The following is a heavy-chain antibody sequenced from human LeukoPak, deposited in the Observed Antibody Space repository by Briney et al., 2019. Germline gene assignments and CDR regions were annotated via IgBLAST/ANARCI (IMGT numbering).Heavy chain of an antibody. J-gene: IGHJ6*02. CDR3: AKDEGGTTRYYYYGMDV. CDR1: GFTFSSYG. CDR2: ISYDGSNK. D-gene: IGHD1-7*01. V-gene: IGHV3-30*18. Sequence: GGSLRLSCAASGFTFSSYGMPWVRQAPGKGLEWVAVISYDGSNKYYADSVKGRFTISRDNSKNTLYLQMNSLRAEDTAVYYCAKDEGGTTRYYYYGMDVWGQGTTVTVSS.